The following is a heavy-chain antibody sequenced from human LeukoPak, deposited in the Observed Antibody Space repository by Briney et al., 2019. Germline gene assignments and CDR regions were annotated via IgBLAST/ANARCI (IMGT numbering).Heavy chain of an antibody. J-gene: IGHJ4*02. CDR2: IFSSGII. CDR3: AREGGSSRNFDY. Sequence: SETLSLTCNVSGASISSDFWSWIWQPAGKGLEWVGRIFSSGIINYNPSLKSRLTMSVDTAKNQFSLNLSSVTAADTAVYYCAREGGSSRNFDYWGQGTLVTVSS. CDR1: GASISSDF. V-gene: IGHV4-4*07. D-gene: IGHD6-13*01.